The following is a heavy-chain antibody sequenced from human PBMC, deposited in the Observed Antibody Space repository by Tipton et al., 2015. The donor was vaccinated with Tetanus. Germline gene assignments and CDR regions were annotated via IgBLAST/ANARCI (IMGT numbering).Heavy chain of an antibody. D-gene: IGHD2-15*01. Sequence: TLSLTCTVSGGSVSSGSYYWSWIRQPPGKGLEWIGYIYYSGSTNYNPSLKSRVTISVDTSKNQFSLKLSSVTAADTAVYYCARDGRWYCSGGSCFRAVDIWAQGAMVAVSS. V-gene: IGHV4-61*01. CDR2: IYYSGST. CDR3: ARDGRWYCSGGSCFRAVDI. J-gene: IGHJ3*02. CDR1: GGSVSSGSYY.